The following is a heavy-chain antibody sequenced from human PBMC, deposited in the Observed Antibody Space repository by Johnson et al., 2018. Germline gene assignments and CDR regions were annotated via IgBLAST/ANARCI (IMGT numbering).Heavy chain of an antibody. CDR3: AREGGIPVVSLLAVSFDI. Sequence: QVQLQESGPGLVKPSQTLSLTCSVSGGSISSGTNYWSWIRQPAGKGLEWIGRISSSGTTKYNPSLKRRVSISVDTSKNQFSLRLNSVNATDTAVDSCAREGGIPVVSLLAVSFDIWGQGTRGIVSA. CDR2: ISSSGTT. CDR1: GGSISSGTNY. D-gene: IGHD3-10*01. V-gene: IGHV4-61*02. J-gene: IGHJ3*02.